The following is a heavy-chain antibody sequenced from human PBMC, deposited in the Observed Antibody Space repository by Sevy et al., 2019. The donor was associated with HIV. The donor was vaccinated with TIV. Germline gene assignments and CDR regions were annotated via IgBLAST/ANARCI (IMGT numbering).Heavy chain of an antibody. V-gene: IGHV3-7*01. CDR1: GFTFSSYW. D-gene: IGHD3-10*01. Sequence: GGSLRLSCAASGFTFSSYWMSWVRQAPGKGLEWVANIKQDGSEKYYVDSVKGRFTISRDNAENSRYLQMNSLRAEDTAVYYCARDRGSYGSGSYYYYGMDVWGQGTTVTVSS. CDR2: IKQDGSEK. CDR3: ARDRGSYGSGSYYYYGMDV. J-gene: IGHJ6*02.